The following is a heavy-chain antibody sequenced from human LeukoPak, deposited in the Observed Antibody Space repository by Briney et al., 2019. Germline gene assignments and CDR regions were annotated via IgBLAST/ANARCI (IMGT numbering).Heavy chain of an antibody. J-gene: IGHJ4*02. V-gene: IGHV3-23*01. Sequence: PGGSLRLSCAASGFTFSNYGMSWVRQAPGKGLEWVSVISGSGDHTYYADSVKGRFTISRDSSKNTLFLQMNRLRPEDAAVYYCAKAPVTTCRGAYCYPFDYWGQGTLVTVSS. CDR2: ISGSGDHT. CDR3: AKAPVTTCRGAYCYPFDY. D-gene: IGHD2-21*01. CDR1: GFTFSNYG.